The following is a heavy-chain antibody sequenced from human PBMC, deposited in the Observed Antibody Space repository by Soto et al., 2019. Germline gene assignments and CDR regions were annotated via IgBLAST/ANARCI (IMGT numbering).Heavy chain of an antibody. CDR1: GYSFSTYW. Sequence: GESLKISCKGSGYSFSTYWIGWVRQMPGKGLEWMGIIYPGDSDTRYNPSFQGQVTISADKSISTAYLQWNSLKASDTAMYYCARGDFPPYYGMDVWGQGTTVTVSS. CDR3: ARGDFPPYYGMDV. V-gene: IGHV5-51*01. J-gene: IGHJ6*02. D-gene: IGHD3-16*01. CDR2: IYPGDSDT.